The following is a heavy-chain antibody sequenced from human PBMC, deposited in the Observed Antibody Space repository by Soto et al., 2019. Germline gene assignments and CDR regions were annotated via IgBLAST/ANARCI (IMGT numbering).Heavy chain of an antibody. V-gene: IGHV3-30-3*01. CDR1: GFTFSSYA. CDR3: ARDVFDY. CDR2: ISYDGSNK. J-gene: IGHJ4*02. Sequence: GGSLRLSCAASGFTFSSYAMHWVRQAPGKGLEWVAVISYDGSNKYYADSVKGRFTISRDNSKNTLYLQMNSLRAEDTAVYYCARDVFDYWGQGTLVTVSS.